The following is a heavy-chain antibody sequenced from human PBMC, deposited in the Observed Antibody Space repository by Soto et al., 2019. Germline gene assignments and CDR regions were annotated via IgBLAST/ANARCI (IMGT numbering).Heavy chain of an antibody. V-gene: IGHV4-31*03. CDR3: ARVEAAAGIVYFDY. CDR2: IYYSGST. J-gene: IGHJ4*02. CDR1: VASISSGGNY. Sequence: QVQLQESGPGLVKPSQTLSLTCTVSVASISSGGNYGSWIRQHPGKGREWIGYIYYSGSTYYNPSLKSRVTISVDTSKNQFSLKLSSVTAADTAVYYCARVEAAAGIVYFDYWGQGTLVTVSS. D-gene: IGHD6-13*01.